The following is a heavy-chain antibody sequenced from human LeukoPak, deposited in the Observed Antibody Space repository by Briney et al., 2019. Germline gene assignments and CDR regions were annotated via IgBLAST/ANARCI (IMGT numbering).Heavy chain of an antibody. V-gene: IGHV3-23*01. CDR1: GLTFSTFA. D-gene: IGHD5-18*01. Sequence: GGSLRQSCAAYGLTFSTFAMASVRQPPGKGLEWDSSIFPSGGEIHYADSVRGRLTISRDNSKSILSLQMNSLRAEDTAVYYCAKDIRRGYNYGYDQFAYWGQGTLVTVSS. CDR3: AKDIRRGYNYGYDQFAY. CDR2: IFPSGGEI. J-gene: IGHJ4*02.